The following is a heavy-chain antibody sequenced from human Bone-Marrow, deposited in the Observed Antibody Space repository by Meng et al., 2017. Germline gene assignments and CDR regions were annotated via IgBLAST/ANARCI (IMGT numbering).Heavy chain of an antibody. D-gene: IGHD3-22*01. CDR1: GYSFTSYW. Sequence: GESLKISCKGSGYSFTSYWIGWVRQMPGKGLEWMGIIYPGDSDTRYSPSFQGQVTISADKSISTAYLQWSSLKASDTAMYYCARPSYYDSSGYYLGYFDLWGRGTVVTVSS. J-gene: IGHJ2*01. CDR2: IYPGDSDT. CDR3: ARPSYYDSSGYYLGYFDL. V-gene: IGHV5-51*01.